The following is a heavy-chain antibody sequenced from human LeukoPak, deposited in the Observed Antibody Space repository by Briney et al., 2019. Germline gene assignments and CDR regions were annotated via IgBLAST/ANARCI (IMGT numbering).Heavy chain of an antibody. Sequence: SETLSLTCAVSGGSISSGGYSWSWIRQPPGKGLEWIGYIYHSGSTYYNPSLKSRVTISVDRSKNQFSLKLSSVTAADTAVYYCARDLLYYDFWSGHQFDLWGRGTLVTVSS. V-gene: IGHV4-30-2*01. CDR1: GGSISSGGYS. CDR2: IYHSGST. D-gene: IGHD3-3*01. J-gene: IGHJ2*01. CDR3: ARDLLYYDFWSGHQFDL.